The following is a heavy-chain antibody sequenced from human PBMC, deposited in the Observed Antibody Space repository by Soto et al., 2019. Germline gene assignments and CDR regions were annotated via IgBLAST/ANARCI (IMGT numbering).Heavy chain of an antibody. CDR2: IYHSGST. Sequence: SETLSLTCAVCGGSISSGGYSWSWIRQPPXKGLEWIGYIYHSGSTYYNPSLKSRVTISVDRSKNQFSLKLSSVTAADTAVYYCARALGGDSSGYSLYYGMDVWGQGTTVTVSS. CDR3: ARALGGDSSGYSLYYGMDV. CDR1: GGSISSGGYS. J-gene: IGHJ6*02. V-gene: IGHV4-30-2*01. D-gene: IGHD3-22*01.